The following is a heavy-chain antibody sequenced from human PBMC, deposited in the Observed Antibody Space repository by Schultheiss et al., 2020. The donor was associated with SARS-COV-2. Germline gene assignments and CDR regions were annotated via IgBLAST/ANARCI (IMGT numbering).Heavy chain of an antibody. J-gene: IGHJ3*02. CDR2: INAAGTDP. D-gene: IGHD4-17*01. CDR3: SRNFDYGDNDAFGI. CDR1: GFRFSSYW. Sequence: GGSLRLSCVASGFRFSSYWMHWVRQAPGKGLVWFSRINAAGTDPYYAGSVKGRFSISRDNAKNTLYLQMNGLRAEDTAIYYCSRNFDYGDNDAFGIWGQGTVVTVSS. V-gene: IGHV3-74*01.